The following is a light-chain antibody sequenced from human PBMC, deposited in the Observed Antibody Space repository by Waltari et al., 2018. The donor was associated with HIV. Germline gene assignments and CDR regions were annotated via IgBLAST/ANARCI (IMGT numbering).Light chain of an antibody. CDR1: SSDVGGYNS. CDR2: DVS. V-gene: IGLV2-14*01. Sequence: QSALTQPASVSGSPGQSITISCTGTSSDVGGYNSFSWYQQHPGKAPKLMIYDVSNRPSGVSNRFSGSKSGNTASLTISGLQAEDEADYYCSSYTSSSTQFGGGTKLTVL. CDR3: SSYTSSSTQ. J-gene: IGLJ2*01.